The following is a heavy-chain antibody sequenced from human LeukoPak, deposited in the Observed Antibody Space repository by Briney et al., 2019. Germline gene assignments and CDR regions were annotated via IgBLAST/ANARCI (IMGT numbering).Heavy chain of an antibody. Sequence: SETLSLTCTVSGGSISSYYWSWIRQPPGKGLEWIGEINHSGSTNYNPSLKSRVTISVDTSKNQFSLKLSSVTAADPAVCYCXXXDSSSSKYYMDVWGKGTTVTVSS. CDR3: XXXDSSSSKYYMDV. CDR1: GGSISSYY. V-gene: IGHV4-34*01. J-gene: IGHJ6*03. D-gene: IGHD6-6*01. CDR2: INHSGST.